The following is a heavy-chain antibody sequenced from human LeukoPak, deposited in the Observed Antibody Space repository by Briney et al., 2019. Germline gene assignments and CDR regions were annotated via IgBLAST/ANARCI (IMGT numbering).Heavy chain of an antibody. CDR1: GYTFTSYG. CDR2: ISAYNGNT. Sequence: ASVKVSCKASGYTFTSYGISWVRQAPGQGLEWMGWISAYNGNTNYAQKLQGRFTMTTDTSTSTASMELRSLRSDDTAVYYCARVELLLLWFGELLSNPAPDYYFDYWGQGTLVTVSS. V-gene: IGHV1-18*01. CDR3: ARVELLLLWFGELLSNPAPDYYFDY. D-gene: IGHD3-10*01. J-gene: IGHJ4*02.